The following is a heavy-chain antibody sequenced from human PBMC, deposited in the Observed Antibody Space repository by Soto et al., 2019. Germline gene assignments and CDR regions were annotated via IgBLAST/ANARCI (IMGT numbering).Heavy chain of an antibody. J-gene: IGHJ4*02. Sequence: SETLSLTCTVSGGSISNYYWSWIRQPPGKGLEWIGYIYYSGSTHYIPSLESRVTISVDTSKNLFSLRLSSVTAADTAVYHCARHIPKAGTVFDYWGQGTLVTVSS. CDR2: IYYSGST. D-gene: IGHD6-19*01. CDR3: ARHIPKAGTVFDY. V-gene: IGHV4-59*08. CDR1: GGSISNYY.